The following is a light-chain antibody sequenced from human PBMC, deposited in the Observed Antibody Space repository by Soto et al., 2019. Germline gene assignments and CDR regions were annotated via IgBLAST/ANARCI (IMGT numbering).Light chain of an antibody. CDR1: QGIRNY. V-gene: IGKV1-27*01. Sequence: DIPMTQSPTSLSASVGDRVTITCRASQGIRNYVAWYQQIPGKAPKLLIYAASTLQSGVPSRFSGSGSVTDFTLTINGLQPEDVATYSCQKYSSVPVFGPGTKVEIK. CDR3: QKYSSVPV. CDR2: AAS. J-gene: IGKJ3*01.